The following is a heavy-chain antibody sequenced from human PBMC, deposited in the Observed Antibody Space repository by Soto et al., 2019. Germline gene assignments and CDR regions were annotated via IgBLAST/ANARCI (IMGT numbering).Heavy chain of an antibody. J-gene: IGHJ4*02. CDR1: GFTFSSYS. D-gene: IGHD2-21*02. V-gene: IGHV3-48*02. CDR3: ARDRFFLAYCGGDCYSPLGY. CDR2: ISSSSSTI. Sequence: GGSLRLSCAASGFTFSSYSMNWVRQAPGKGLEWVSYISSSSSTIYYADSVKGRFTISRDNAKNSLCLQMNSLRDEDTAVYYCARDRFFLAYCGGDCYSPLGYWGQGTLVTVSS.